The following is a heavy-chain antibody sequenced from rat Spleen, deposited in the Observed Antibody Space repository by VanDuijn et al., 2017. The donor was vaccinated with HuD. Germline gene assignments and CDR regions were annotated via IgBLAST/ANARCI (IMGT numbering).Heavy chain of an antibody. CDR1: GFTFSNYY. J-gene: IGHJ3*01. V-gene: IGHV5-25*01. Sequence: EVQLVESGGGLVQPGRSLKLSCAASGFTFSNYYMAWVRQAPTKGLEWVATITSGGSNSYYPDSVKGRFTISRDNAKSTLYLQMDSLRSEDTATYYCASAEFGVGWFAYWGQGTLVTVSS. CDR2: ITSGGSNS. CDR3: ASAEFGVGWFAY. D-gene: IGHD4-3*01.